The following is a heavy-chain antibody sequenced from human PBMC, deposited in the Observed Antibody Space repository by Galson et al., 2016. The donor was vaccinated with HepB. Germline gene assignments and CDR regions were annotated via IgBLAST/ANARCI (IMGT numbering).Heavy chain of an antibody. D-gene: IGHD3-16*01. CDR2: TNLNSGDP. J-gene: IGHJ4*02. CDR1: GXXFTXXX. V-gene: IGHV1-8*01. Sequence: SVXXXCKASGXXFTXXXINXXXQAXXQGLEXMGXTNLNSGDPGYAQXFQGRVTLTRNISISTAYMELSSLSSXXTAVYYCARFYYDSDGFYHSFDFWGQGXLVTVXS. CDR3: ARFYYDSDGFYHSFDF.